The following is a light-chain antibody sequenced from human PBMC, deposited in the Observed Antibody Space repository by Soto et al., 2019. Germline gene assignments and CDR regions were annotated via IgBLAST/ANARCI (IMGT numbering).Light chain of an antibody. Sequence: EIVLTQAPGTLSLSPGESDTLSCRASQSVRSSYLAWYQQKPGQAPRLLIYGASSRATGIPDRISGSGSGTDFTLTISILEPEDFAVYYCQQYGSPPQTFGQGTKVDIK. CDR2: GAS. CDR3: QQYGSPPQT. V-gene: IGKV3-20*01. J-gene: IGKJ1*01. CDR1: QSVRSSY.